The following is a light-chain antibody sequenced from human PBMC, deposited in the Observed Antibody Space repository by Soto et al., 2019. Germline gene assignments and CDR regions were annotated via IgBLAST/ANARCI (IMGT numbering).Light chain of an antibody. V-gene: IGLV1-44*01. J-gene: IGLJ1*01. Sequence: QSVLTQPPSASGTPGQRVTISCSGSTSNIGSHSVNWYRHLPGTAPKLLIKTNNQRPSGVPDRFSAYKSGTSASLVISGLQSEDEADYYCATWDDSLKGVFGTGTKLTV. CDR1: TSNIGSHS. CDR2: TNN. CDR3: ATWDDSLKGV.